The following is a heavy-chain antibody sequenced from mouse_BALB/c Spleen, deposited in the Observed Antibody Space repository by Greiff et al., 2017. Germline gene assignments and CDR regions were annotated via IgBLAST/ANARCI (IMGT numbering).Heavy chain of an antibody. D-gene: IGHD2-3*01. Sequence: QVQLQQSGAELAKPGASVKMSCKASGYTFTSYWMHWVKQRPGQGLEWIGYINPSTGYTEYNQKFKDKATLTADKSSSTAYMQLSSLTSEDSAVYYCARNPFDGYGAMDYWGQGTSVTVSS. CDR3: ARNPFDGYGAMDY. CDR2: INPSTGYT. V-gene: IGHV1-7*01. J-gene: IGHJ4*01. CDR1: GYTFTSYW.